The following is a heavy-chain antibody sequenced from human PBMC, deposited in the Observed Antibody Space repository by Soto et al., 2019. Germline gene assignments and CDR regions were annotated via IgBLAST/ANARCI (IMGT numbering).Heavy chain of an antibody. CDR2: INAGNGNT. J-gene: IGHJ5*02. V-gene: IGHV1-3*01. CDR1: GYTFTSYA. Sequence: EASVKVSCKASGYTFTSYAMHWVRQAPGQRLEWMGWINAGNGNTKYSQKFQGRVTITRDTSASTAYMELSSLRSEDTAVYYCASFTIFGVAKGYNWFDPWGQGTLVTVSS. CDR3: ASFTIFGVAKGYNWFDP. D-gene: IGHD3-3*01.